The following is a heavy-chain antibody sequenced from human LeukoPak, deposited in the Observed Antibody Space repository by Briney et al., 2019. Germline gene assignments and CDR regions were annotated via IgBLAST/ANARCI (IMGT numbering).Heavy chain of an antibody. Sequence: PSETLSLTCSVSGAFFSTTAYFWNWIRQPAGEGLEWIGRIYASGNTHYNPSLKSRVTMSLDTSKNQFSLSMNSVTAADSAVYFCASYREAYDLYPHGLDVWGRGTVVTVSS. D-gene: IGHD5-24*01. CDR3: ASYREAYDLYPHGLDV. J-gene: IGHJ3*01. V-gene: IGHV4-61*02. CDR2: IYASGNT. CDR1: GAFFSTTAYF.